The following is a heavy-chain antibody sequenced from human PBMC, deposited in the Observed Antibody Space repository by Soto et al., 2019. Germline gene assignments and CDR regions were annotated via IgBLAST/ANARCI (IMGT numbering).Heavy chain of an antibody. V-gene: IGHV3-33*01. D-gene: IGHD2-15*01. CDR2: IWYDGSNK. CDR1: GFTFSSYG. J-gene: IGHJ6*03. CDR3: ASTPNYYYYYMDV. Sequence: GGSLRLSCAASGFTFSSYGMHWVRQAPGKGLEWVAVIWYDGSNKYYADSVKGRFTISRDNSKNTLYLQMNSLRAEDTAVYYCASTPNYYYYYMDVWGKGTTVTVSS.